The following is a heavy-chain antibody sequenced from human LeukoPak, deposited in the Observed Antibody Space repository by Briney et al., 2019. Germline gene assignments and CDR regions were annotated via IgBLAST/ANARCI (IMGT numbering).Heavy chain of an antibody. J-gene: IGHJ4*02. CDR3: AKGVAAAGIFDY. D-gene: IGHD6-13*01. Sequence: GGSLRLSCAAPGFTFSSYAMGWVRQAPGKGLEWVSAISGSGGSTYYADSVKGRFTISRDNSKNTLYLKMNSLRAEDTAVYYCAKGVAAAGIFDYWGQGTLVTVSS. CDR2: ISGSGGST. CDR1: GFTFSSYA. V-gene: IGHV3-23*01.